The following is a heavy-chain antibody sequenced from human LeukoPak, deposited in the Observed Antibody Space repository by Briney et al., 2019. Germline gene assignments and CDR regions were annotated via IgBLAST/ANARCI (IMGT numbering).Heavy chain of an antibody. CDR3: ARGGYDSSSNFRIDY. D-gene: IGHD3-22*01. CDR2: IYTSGGT. Sequence: SETLSLTCTVSGGSISSYYWSWIRQPAGKGLEWIGRIYTSGGTNYNPSLNSRVTISVDKSKNQFSLKLSSVTAADTAVYYCARGGYDSSSNFRIDYWGQGALATVSS. CDR1: GGSISSYY. J-gene: IGHJ4*02. V-gene: IGHV4-4*07.